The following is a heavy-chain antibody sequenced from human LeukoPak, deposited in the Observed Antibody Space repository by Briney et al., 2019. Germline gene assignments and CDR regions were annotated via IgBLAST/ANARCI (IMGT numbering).Heavy chain of an antibody. CDR3: ALGQGRSRYDYFHY. CDR2: IIPIFGTA. J-gene: IGHJ4*02. Sequence: ASVKVSCKASGGTFSSYAISWVRQAPGQGLEWMGGIIPIFGTANYAQKFQGRVTITADKSTSTAYMELNSLRSEDTAVYYCALGQGRSRYDYFHYWGQGTLVTVSS. V-gene: IGHV1-69*06. D-gene: IGHD5-12*01. CDR1: GGTFSSYA.